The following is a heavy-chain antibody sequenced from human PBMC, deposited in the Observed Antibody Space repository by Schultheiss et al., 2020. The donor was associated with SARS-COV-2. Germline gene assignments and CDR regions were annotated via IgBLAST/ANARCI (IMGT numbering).Heavy chain of an antibody. CDR1: GFTFTNAW. CDR2: IKSKTDGGTT. V-gene: IGHV3-15*01. D-gene: IGHD6-13*01. J-gene: IGHJ4*02. Sequence: GGSLRLSCVASGFTFTNAWMSWVRQAPGKGLEWVGRIKSKTDGGTTDYAAPVKGRFTISRDDSKNTLYLQVNSLKTEDTAVYYCTTGPIQYSSSWYNYFDYWGQGTLVTVSS. CDR3: TTGPIQYSSSWYNYFDY.